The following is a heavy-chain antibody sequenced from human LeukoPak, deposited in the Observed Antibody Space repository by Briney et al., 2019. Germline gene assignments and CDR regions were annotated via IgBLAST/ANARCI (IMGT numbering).Heavy chain of an antibody. V-gene: IGHV1-18*01. CDR2: ISAYNGNT. CDR1: GYTFTSYG. D-gene: IGHD6-19*01. Sequence: ASVKVSCKASGYTFTSYGISWVRQAPGQGLEWMGWISAYNGNTNYAQKLQGRVTMTTDTSTSTAYMELMSLRSDDTAVYYCARLGVAGDPSSAEYFQHWGQGTLVTVSS. J-gene: IGHJ1*01. CDR3: ARLGVAGDPSSAEYFQH.